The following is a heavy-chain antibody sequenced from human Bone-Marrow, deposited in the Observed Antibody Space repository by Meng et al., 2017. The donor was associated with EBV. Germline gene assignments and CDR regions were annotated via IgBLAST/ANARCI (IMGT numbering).Heavy chain of an antibody. CDR3: AKSSSSTPGVVDS. Sequence: QWQLQGPGPGLVKPSETLSLTCTVSGASGSGGTFHWSWIRQPPGRELEWIGYIYDGGTTIYNPSLKSRVTIFLDTSRNQFSLGLRSVTTADTAVYYCAKSSSSTPGVVDSWGQGTLVTVSS. V-gene: IGHV4-61*01. CDR2: IYDGGTT. CDR1: GASGSGGTFH. D-gene: IGHD6-6*01. J-gene: IGHJ4*02.